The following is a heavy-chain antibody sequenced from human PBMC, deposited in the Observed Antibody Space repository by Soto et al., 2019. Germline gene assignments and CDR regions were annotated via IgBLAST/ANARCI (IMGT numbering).Heavy chain of an antibody. Sequence: EVQLVESGGGLVQPGGSLRLSCAASGFTFSSYWMHWVRQAPGKGLVWVSRINSAGSSTSYSDSVKCRFTISRDNAKNTLYLQMNSQRAEDTAVYYWARGYYYYSMDVWATVTTVTVSS. CDR2: INSAGSST. CDR1: GFTFSSYW. J-gene: IGHJ6*03. V-gene: IGHV3-74*01. CDR3: ARGYYYYSMDV.